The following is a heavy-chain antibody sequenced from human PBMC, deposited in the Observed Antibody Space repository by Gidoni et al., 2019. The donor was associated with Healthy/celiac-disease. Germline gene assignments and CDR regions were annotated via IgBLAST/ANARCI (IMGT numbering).Heavy chain of an antibody. J-gene: IGHJ4*02. CDR2: IYYSGST. D-gene: IGHD2-15*01. Sequence: QLQLQESGPGLVKPSETLSLTCTVSGGSISSSSYYWGWIRQPPGKGLEWIGSIYYSGSTYYNPSLKSRVTISVDTSKNQFSLKLSSVTAADTAVYYCASNIVVVVAASGPIGLEWGQGTLVTVSS. V-gene: IGHV4-39*01. CDR1: GGSISSSSYY. CDR3: ASNIVVVVAASGPIGLE.